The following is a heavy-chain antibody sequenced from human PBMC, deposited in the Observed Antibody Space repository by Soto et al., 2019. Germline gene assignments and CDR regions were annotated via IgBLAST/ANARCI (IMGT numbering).Heavy chain of an antibody. CDR2: VKDGGHT. CDR3: ERGREGVVAAN. Sequence: QVQLQQWGAGLLKPSETLSLNCAVTGGSLTGYYWSWIRQPPGRGLEWMGEVKDGGHTNYSPSLTEHTTITQDAPTIPFSVPVNTATSSCTRGDSFERGREGVVAANWDQGSLVTVSS. V-gene: IGHV4-34*01. D-gene: IGHD2-15*01. CDR1: GGSLTGYY. J-gene: IGHJ4*02.